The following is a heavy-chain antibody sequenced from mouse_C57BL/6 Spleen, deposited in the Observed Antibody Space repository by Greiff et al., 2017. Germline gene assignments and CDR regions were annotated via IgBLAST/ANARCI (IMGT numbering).Heavy chain of an antibody. D-gene: IGHD1-1*01. CDR1: GYTFTSYW. Sequence: VQLQQPGAELVKPGASVKLSCTASGYTFTSYWMHWVKQTPGRGLVWIGRIDPNSGGTKYNEKFKSKATLTVDKPYSTAYMQLSSLTSEDSAVYYCARVDYDDAMDYWGQGTSVTVSS. V-gene: IGHV1-72*01. J-gene: IGHJ4*01. CDR2: IDPNSGGT. CDR3: ARVDYDDAMDY.